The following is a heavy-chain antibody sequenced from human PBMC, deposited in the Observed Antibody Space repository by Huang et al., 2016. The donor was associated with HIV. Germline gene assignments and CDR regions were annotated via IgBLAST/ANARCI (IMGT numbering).Heavy chain of an antibody. Sequence: EVHLLESGGGLVQPGGSLRLSCAASGFSFSSSAMSWVRQGPGRGLEWVSTLSNSASSRHYSDSVRGRFTISRDNSKDTLYLQMNSLRAEDTALYYCAKDLVTYDSSGSVWGQGTLVTVSS. V-gene: IGHV3-23*01. CDR2: LSNSASSR. D-gene: IGHD3-22*01. CDR1: GFSFSSSA. CDR3: AKDLVTYDSSGSV. J-gene: IGHJ4*02.